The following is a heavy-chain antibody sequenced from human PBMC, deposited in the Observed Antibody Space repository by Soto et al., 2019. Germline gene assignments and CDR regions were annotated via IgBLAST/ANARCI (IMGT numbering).Heavy chain of an antibody. Sequence: ASVQGDWQASGSTFTGDYVRWVRQAPGQGLEWMGIINPSGGSTSYAQKFQGRVTMTRDTSTSTVYMELSSLRSEDTAVYYCATGGYCRGGSCYASPYWGQGTLVTVSS. J-gene: IGHJ4*02. CDR2: INPSGGST. CDR3: ATGGYCRGGSCYASPY. D-gene: IGHD2-15*01. V-gene: IGHV1-46*01. CDR1: GSTFTGDY.